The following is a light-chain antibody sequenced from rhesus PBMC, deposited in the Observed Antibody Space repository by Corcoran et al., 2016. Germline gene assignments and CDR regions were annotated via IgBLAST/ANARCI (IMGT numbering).Light chain of an antibody. CDR3: MQYTHIPYS. Sequence: DVVMTQSPLALPITPGQPASISCRSSQSLVHSNGNTYLSWFQQKPGQPPRLLVYKVFNRYSGVPDRFSGSGAGTDFTLKISRVEAEDVGVYYCMQYTHIPYSFGQGTKVEIK. CDR1: QSLVHSNGNTY. CDR2: KVF. V-gene: IGKV2-65*01. J-gene: IGKJ2*01.